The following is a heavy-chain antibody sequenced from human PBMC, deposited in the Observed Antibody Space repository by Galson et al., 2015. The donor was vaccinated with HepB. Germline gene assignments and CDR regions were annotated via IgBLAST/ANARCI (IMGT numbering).Heavy chain of an antibody. D-gene: IGHD1-26*01. CDR1: GGSISSSSYY. J-gene: IGHJ4*02. V-gene: IGHV4-39*01. CDR2: IYYSGRT. Sequence: SETLSLTCTVSGGSISSSSYYWGWIRQPPGKGLEWIGGIYYSGRTYYNPSLKSRVTISVDTSKNQFSLKLSSVTAADTAVYYCARLVVGATTSTLIDYWGQGTLVTVSS. CDR3: ARLVVGATTSTLIDY.